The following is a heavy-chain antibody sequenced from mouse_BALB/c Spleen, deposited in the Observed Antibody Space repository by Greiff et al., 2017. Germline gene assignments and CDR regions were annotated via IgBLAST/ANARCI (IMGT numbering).Heavy chain of an antibody. CDR2: ILPGSGST. CDR1: GYTFSSYW. J-gene: IGHJ2*01. D-gene: IGHD2-1*01. Sequence: VQLQQSGAELMKPGASVKISCKATGYTFSSYWIEWVKQRPGHGLEWIGEILPGSGSTNYNEKFKGKATFTADTSSNTAYMQLSSLTSEDSAVYYCARSGYGNYFDYWGQGTTLTVSS. V-gene: IGHV1-9*01. CDR3: ARSGYGNYFDY.